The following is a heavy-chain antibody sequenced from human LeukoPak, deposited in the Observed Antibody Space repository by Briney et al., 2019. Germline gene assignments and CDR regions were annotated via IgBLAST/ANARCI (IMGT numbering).Heavy chain of an antibody. D-gene: IGHD3-22*01. V-gene: IGHV3-74*01. CDR1: GFTFSSYW. CDR2: INTDGSST. Sequence: GGSLRLSCAASGFTFSSYWMHWVRQAPGKGLVWVSRINTDGSSTSYADSVKGRFTISRDNAKNTLYLQMNSLRAEDTAVYYCARGGGQYYYDSSGYYCDAFDIWGQGTMVTVSS. J-gene: IGHJ3*02. CDR3: ARGGGQYYYDSSGYYCDAFDI.